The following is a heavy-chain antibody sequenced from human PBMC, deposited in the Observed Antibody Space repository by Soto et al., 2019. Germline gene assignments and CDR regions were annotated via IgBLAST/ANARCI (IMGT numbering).Heavy chain of an antibody. V-gene: IGHV3-7*03. CDR1: GFSFGDYW. CDR3: AKLGSGYYTGLYFDF. J-gene: IGHJ4*02. Sequence: EVQLVESGGALVQRGGSLRLSCAASGFSFGDYWMSWVRQAPGKGLEWVAHMKKDGSEKYYVDSVKGRFTVSRDNTKNSLYLQMNSLRAEDTAVYYCAKLGSGYYTGLYFDFWGQGTLVSVSS. CDR2: MKKDGSEK. D-gene: IGHD3-3*01.